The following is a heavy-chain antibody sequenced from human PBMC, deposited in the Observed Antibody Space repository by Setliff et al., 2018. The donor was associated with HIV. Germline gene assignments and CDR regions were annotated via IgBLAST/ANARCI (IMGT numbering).Heavy chain of an antibody. V-gene: IGHV1-69*06. CDR2: IVLMSGTA. J-gene: IGHJ6*02. CDR1: GDTFSNYV. D-gene: IGHD3-10*02. Sequence: ASVKVSCKASGDTFSNYVLSWVRQAPGQGLEWMGGIVLMSGTADYAQKFHGRVTITADKSTSTAYMERSSLRSEDTAVYYCARGQKMYFMITMLGGYYYYHMDVWGRGTTVTVSS. CDR3: ARGQKMYFMITMLGGYYYYHMDV.